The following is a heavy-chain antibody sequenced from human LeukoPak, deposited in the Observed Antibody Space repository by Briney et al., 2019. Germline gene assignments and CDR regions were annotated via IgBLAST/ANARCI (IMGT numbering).Heavy chain of an antibody. D-gene: IGHD3-10*01. CDR3: ARGQKLRAFDY. CDR2: IDWNDDK. CDR1: GISLSTSGMR. J-gene: IGHJ4*02. V-gene: IGHV2-70*04. Sequence: SVPALVKPPQTLMVACTFSGISLSTSGMRVSWIRQPPGKALEWLASIDWNDDKFYSTSLKPRLTISKATSKNQVVLTMTHMDPVDTATYYCARGQKLRAFDYWGQGTLVTVSS.